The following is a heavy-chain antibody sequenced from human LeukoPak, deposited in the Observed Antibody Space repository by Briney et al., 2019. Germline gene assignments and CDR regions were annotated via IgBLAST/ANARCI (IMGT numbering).Heavy chain of an antibody. J-gene: IGHJ5*02. CDR2: IIPIFGTA. Sequence: APVKVSCKASGGTFSSYAISWVRQAPGQGLEWMGGIIPIFGTANYAQKFQGRVTITADESTSTAYMELSSLRSEDTAVYYCARDQGRYFDWLFLDPWGQGTLVTVSS. D-gene: IGHD3-9*01. CDR1: GGTFSSYA. V-gene: IGHV1-69*13. CDR3: ARDQGRYFDWLFLDP.